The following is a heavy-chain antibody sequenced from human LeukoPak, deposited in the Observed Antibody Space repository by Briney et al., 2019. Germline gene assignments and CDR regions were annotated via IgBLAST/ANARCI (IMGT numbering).Heavy chain of an antibody. D-gene: IGHD3-10*01. J-gene: IGHJ6*02. V-gene: IGHV3-30*03. Sequence: PGGSLRLSCAASGFTVSSNYMSWVCQAPGKGLEWVAVILYDGSNKNYADSVKGRFTISRDNSKNTLYLQMNSLRVEDTAVYYCARDKYYKSGMDVWGQGTTVTVSS. CDR3: ARDKYYKSGMDV. CDR2: ILYDGSNK. CDR1: GFTVSSNY.